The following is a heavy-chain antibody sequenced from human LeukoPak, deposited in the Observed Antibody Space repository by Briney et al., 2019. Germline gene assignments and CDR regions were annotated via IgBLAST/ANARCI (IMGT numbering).Heavy chain of an antibody. CDR3: TNLASY. CDR2: ISDSGSET. Sequence: GETLRLSCVVSGFTFSTFGMSWVRQAPGKGLEWVSGISDSGSETYYADSVKGRFTISRDNSNNKLFLQLKSLRVEDTALYYCTNLASYWGQGTLVTVSS. V-gene: IGHV3-23*01. CDR1: GFTFSTFG. J-gene: IGHJ4*02.